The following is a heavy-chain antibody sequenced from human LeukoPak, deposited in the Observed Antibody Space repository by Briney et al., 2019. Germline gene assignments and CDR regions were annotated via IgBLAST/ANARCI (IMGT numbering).Heavy chain of an antibody. CDR2: IIPIFGTA. CDR1: GGTFSSYA. D-gene: IGHD5-18*01. J-gene: IGHJ4*02. CDR3: ARDRGYSYGSGVYYFDY. V-gene: IGHV1-69*01. Sequence: GSSVKVSCKASGGTFSSYAISWVRQAPGQGLEWMGGIIPIFGTANYAQKFQGRVTITADESTSTAYMELGSLRSEDTAVYYCARDRGYSYGSGVYYFDYWGQGTLVTVSS.